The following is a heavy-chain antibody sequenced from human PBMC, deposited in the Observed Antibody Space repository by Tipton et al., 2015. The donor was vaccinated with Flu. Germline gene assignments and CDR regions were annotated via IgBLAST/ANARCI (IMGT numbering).Heavy chain of an antibody. CDR3: ARDFRNRYWFSDN. D-gene: IGHD3-3*01. V-gene: IGHV4-61*08. Sequence: TLSLTCSVSGASVNSDGYYWSWMRKPPGKGLQWIGYIHFSGTTNYNTSLRSRVTISIDTSKNQFSLQLSSVTAADTAIYYCARDFRNRYWFSDNWGQGTLVPVSS. CDR1: GASVNSDGYY. CDR2: IHFSGTT. J-gene: IGHJ4*02.